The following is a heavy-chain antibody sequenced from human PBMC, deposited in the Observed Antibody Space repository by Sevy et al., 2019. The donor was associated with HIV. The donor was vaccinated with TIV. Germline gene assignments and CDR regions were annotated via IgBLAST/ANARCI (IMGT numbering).Heavy chain of an antibody. CDR3: ARAWQAYYHAVDV. V-gene: IGHV4-59*01. D-gene: IGHD1-26*01. Sequence: SETLSLTCNVSGDSISNNYWSWIRQPPGKGLEWIGYIYYSGRTNYSPSLKTRVTISTDTFKNQFSLKLTSATAADTAVYYCARAWQAYYHAVDVWGQGTTVTVSS. CDR2: IYYSGRT. J-gene: IGHJ6*02. CDR1: GDSISNNY.